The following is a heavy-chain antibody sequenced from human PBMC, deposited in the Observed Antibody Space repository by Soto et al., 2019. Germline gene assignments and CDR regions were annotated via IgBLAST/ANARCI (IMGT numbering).Heavy chain of an antibody. CDR3: AREIMGTQNY. J-gene: IGHJ4*02. D-gene: IGHD7-27*01. V-gene: IGHV1-69*08. Sequence: QVQLVQSGAEVKKPGSSVKVSCKASGGTFSSYTISWVRQAPGQGLEWMGRIIPILGIANYAQKFQGRVPITADKSTSTAYMELSSLRSEDTAVYYCAREIMGTQNYWGQGTLVTVSS. CDR2: IIPILGIA. CDR1: GGTFSSYT.